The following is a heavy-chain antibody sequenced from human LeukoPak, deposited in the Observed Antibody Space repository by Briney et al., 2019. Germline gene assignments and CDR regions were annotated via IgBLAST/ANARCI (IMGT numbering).Heavy chain of an antibody. CDR1: GFTFSSNG. Sequence: GGSLRLSCVASGFTFSSNGMHWVRQAPGKGLEWVTFIQYDGSKKYYADSVKGRFTISRDNSKNTLYLEMNSLRAEDTAVYYCARGLGYYEYYFDYWGQGTLVTVSS. V-gene: IGHV3-30*02. D-gene: IGHD3-22*01. CDR2: IQYDGSKK. CDR3: ARGLGYYEYYFDY. J-gene: IGHJ4*02.